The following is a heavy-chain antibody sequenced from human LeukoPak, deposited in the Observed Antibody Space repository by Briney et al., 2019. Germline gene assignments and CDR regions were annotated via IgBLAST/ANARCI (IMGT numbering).Heavy chain of an antibody. CDR3: ARAQDSYGYDPDY. Sequence: ASVKVSCKASGGTFSSYAISWVRQAPGQGLGWMGRIIPIFGIANYAQKFQGRVTITADKSTSTAYMELSSLRSEDTAVYYCARAQDSYGYDPDYWGQGTLVTVSS. J-gene: IGHJ4*02. CDR1: GGTFSSYA. V-gene: IGHV1-69*04. CDR2: IIPIFGIA. D-gene: IGHD5-18*01.